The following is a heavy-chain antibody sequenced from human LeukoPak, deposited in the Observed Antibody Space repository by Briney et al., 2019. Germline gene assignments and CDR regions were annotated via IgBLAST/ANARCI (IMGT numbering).Heavy chain of an antibody. CDR3: AKDGSKYYYGSGSYYDY. CDR1: GFTLSSYG. V-gene: IGHV3-30*18. J-gene: IGHJ4*02. D-gene: IGHD3-10*01. CDR2: ISYDGSNK. Sequence: PGGSLRLSCAASGFTLSSYGMHWVRQAPGKGLEWVAVISYDGSNKYYADSVKGRFTISRDNSKNTLYLQMNSLRAEDTAVYYCAKDGSKYYYGSGSYYDYWGQGTLVTVSS.